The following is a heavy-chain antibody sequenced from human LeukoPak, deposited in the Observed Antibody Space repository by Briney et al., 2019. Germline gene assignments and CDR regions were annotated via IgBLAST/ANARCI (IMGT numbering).Heavy chain of an antibody. CDR2: IYYSGST. V-gene: IGHV4-31*03. CDR3: ARGVRVVPAATGPHYYYYGMDV. J-gene: IGHJ6*04. D-gene: IGHD2-2*01. Sequence: SETLSLTCTVSGGSISSGGYYWSWIRQHPGKGLEWIGYIYYSGSTYYNPSLKSRVTISVDTSKNQFSLKLSSVTAADTAVYYCARGVRVVPAATGPHYYYYGMDVWGKGTTVTVSS. CDR1: GGSISSGGYY.